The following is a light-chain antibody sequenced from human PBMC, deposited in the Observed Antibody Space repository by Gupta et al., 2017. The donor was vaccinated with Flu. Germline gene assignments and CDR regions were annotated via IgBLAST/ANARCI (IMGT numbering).Light chain of an antibody. CDR2: DAT. CDR3: QQRASWPLT. Sequence: DIVLTQSPATLSLSPGDRATLSCRASQSVTNSLAWYQHTPGQAPRLLIYDATNRATGIPARFSGSGSGTDFTLTISTLESEDFAVYYCQQRASWPLTFGGGTKVEIK. CDR1: QSVTNS. V-gene: IGKV3-11*01. J-gene: IGKJ4*01.